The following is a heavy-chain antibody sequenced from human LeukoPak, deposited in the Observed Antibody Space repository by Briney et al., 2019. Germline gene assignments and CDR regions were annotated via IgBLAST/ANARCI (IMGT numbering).Heavy chain of an antibody. Sequence: SVKVSCKASGGTFSSYAISWVRQAPGQGLEWMGGIIPIFGTANYAQKFQGRVTITTDESTSTAYMELSSLRSEDTAVYYCASATDNWNYAPFDYWGQGTLVTVSS. V-gene: IGHV1-69*05. J-gene: IGHJ4*02. CDR1: GGTFSSYA. D-gene: IGHD1-7*01. CDR2: IIPIFGTA. CDR3: ASATDNWNYAPFDY.